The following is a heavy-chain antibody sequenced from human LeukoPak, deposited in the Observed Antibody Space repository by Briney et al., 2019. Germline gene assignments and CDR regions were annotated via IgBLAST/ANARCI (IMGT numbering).Heavy chain of an antibody. Sequence: GGSLRLSCAASGFTFSSYWMSWVRQAPGKGLEWVALIWYDGSNKYYADSVKGRFTISRDNSKNTLYLQMNSLRVEDTAVYYCASWRGSGSYGGYFDYWGQGTLVTVSS. CDR1: GFTFSSYW. V-gene: IGHV3-33*08. J-gene: IGHJ4*02. CDR2: IWYDGSNK. D-gene: IGHD3-10*01. CDR3: ASWRGSGSYGGYFDY.